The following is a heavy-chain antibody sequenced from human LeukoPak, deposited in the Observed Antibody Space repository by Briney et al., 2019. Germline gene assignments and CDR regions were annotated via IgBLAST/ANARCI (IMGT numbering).Heavy chain of an antibody. J-gene: IGHJ2*01. CDR3: ARDRHSTVSGWYFDL. D-gene: IGHD3-10*01. CDR2: ISFSGST. V-gene: IGHV4-31*03. Sequence: PSETLSLTCTVSGGSINSGGYYWSWIRQYPGKDLEWIGYISFSGSTYYNPSLKSRVTISVDTSENQFSLRLNSVTAADTAVYYCARDRHSTVSGWYFDLWGRGSLVTVSS. CDR1: GGSINSGGYY.